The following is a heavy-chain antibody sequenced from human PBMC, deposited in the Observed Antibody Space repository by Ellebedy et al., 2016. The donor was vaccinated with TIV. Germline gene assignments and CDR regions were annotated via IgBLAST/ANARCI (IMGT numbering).Heavy chain of an antibody. CDR2: ISDDGTGT. D-gene: IGHD6-13*01. CDR3: AKASYSSTRYGMDV. Sequence: GGSLRLXXAASGFTFRNHAMSWVRQAPGKGLEWVSAISDDGTGTYYADSVKGRFTVSRDNSKNTLYLQMNSLRAEDTAVYYCAKASYSSTRYGMDVWGQGTTVTVSS. CDR1: GFTFRNHA. J-gene: IGHJ6*02. V-gene: IGHV3-23*01.